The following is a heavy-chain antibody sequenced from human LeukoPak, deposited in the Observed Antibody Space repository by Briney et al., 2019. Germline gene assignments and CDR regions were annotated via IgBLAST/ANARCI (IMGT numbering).Heavy chain of an antibody. J-gene: IGHJ4*02. CDR3: ARHVQSSSAYPVGCC. D-gene: IGHD6-6*01. CDR2: ICYTGCT. V-gene: IGHV4-39*01. Sequence: SETLSLTCSVAGGSISSTTYYWGWIRRPPGKGLEWIGSICYTGCTYYSPSLKSRVTIYADTSKYQFSLNLSYVTAADAALSYCARHVQSSSAYPVGCCWEQGSLVTVSS. CDR1: GGSISSTTYY.